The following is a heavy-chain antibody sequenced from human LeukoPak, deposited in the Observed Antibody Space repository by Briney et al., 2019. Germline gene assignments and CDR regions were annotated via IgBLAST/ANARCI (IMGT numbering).Heavy chain of an antibody. CDR3: ARAGGYSYGYDASWFDP. CDR2: INPNSGGT. CDR1: RYTVTGYY. V-gene: IGHV1-2*02. Sequence: GASVKVSCKASRYTVTGYYMHWVRQAPGQGLEWMGWINPNSGGTNYAQKFQGRVTMTRDTSISTAYMELSRLRSDDTAVYYCARAGGYSYGYDASWFDPWGQGTLVTVSS. D-gene: IGHD5-18*01. J-gene: IGHJ5*02.